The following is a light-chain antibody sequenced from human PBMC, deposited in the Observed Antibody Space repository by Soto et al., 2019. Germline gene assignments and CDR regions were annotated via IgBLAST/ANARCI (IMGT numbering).Light chain of an antibody. CDR2: DVS. CDR3: VAWDDSLNGYVV. CDR1: SSDVGGYNY. V-gene: IGLV2-11*01. Sequence: QSVLTQPRSVSGSPGQSVTISCTGTSSDVGGYNYVSWYQQHPGKATKLMIYDVSKRPSGVPDRFSGSKSGNTASLTISGLQSEDEADYYCVAWDDSLNGYVVFGGGTKVTVL. J-gene: IGLJ2*01.